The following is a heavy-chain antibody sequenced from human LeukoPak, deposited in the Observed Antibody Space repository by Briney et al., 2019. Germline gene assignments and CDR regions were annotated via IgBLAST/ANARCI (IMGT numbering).Heavy chain of an antibody. CDR2: ITGSDVST. CDR3: ARSRYSRGRGAFDY. D-gene: IGHD6-19*01. J-gene: IGHJ4*02. V-gene: IGHV3-23*01. Sequence: GGSLRLSCAASGFTFSNFGMNWVRQAPGKGLEWVSAITGSDVSTYYADSVKGRFTISRDNSKNTLYLQMNSLRAEDTAVYYCARSRYSRGRGAFDYWGQGTLVTVSS. CDR1: GFTFSNFG.